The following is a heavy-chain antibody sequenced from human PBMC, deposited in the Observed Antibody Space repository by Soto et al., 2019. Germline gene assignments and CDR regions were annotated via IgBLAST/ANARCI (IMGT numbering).Heavy chain of an antibody. D-gene: IGHD1-1*01. CDR3: ARELERVFDY. Sequence: SSYAMHWVRQAPGKGLEWVAVIAYDGRNKYYADSVKGRFTISRDNSKNTLYLQMNSLRIEDTAVYYCARELERVFDYWGQGTLVTVSS. CDR1: SSYA. J-gene: IGHJ4*02. V-gene: IGHV3-30*04. CDR2: IAYDGRNK.